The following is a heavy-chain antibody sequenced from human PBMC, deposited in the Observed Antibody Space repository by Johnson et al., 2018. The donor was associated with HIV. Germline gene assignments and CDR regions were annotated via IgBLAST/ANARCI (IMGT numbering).Heavy chain of an antibody. CDR1: GFIFSNAW. J-gene: IGHJ3*02. V-gene: IGHV3-15*01. Sequence: VQLVESGGGLVKREGSLRLSCAPSGFIFSNAWMSWVRQAPGKGLEWVGRIKSKTDGGTTDYAAPVKGRFTISRDTAKNSLYLQMNSLRAEDTAVYYCAKRNYGSGGNAFDIWGQGTMVTVSS. CDR2: IKSKTDGGTT. CDR3: AKRNYGSGGNAFDI. D-gene: IGHD3-10*01.